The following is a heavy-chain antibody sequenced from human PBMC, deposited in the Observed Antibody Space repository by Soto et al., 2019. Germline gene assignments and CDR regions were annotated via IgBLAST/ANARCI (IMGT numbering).Heavy chain of an antibody. CDR2: IYYSGST. CDR1: GGSISIGDYY. CDR3: ARDSSGIAAAGTSFDY. Sequence: SETLSLTCTVSGGSISIGDYYWSWIRQPPGKGLEWIGYIYYSGSTYYNPSLKSRVTISVDTSKNQFSLKLSSVTAADTAVYYCARDSSGIAAAGTSFDYWGQGTLVTVS. V-gene: IGHV4-30-4*01. J-gene: IGHJ4*02. D-gene: IGHD6-13*01.